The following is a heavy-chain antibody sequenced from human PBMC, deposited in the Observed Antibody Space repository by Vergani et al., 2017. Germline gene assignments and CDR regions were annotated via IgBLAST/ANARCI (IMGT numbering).Heavy chain of an antibody. CDR2: IIPILGIA. Sequence: QVQLVQSGAEVKKPGSSVKVSCKASGGTFSSYAISWVRQAPGQGLEWMGRIIPILGIANYAQKFQGRVTITADESTSTAYMELSSLRSEDTAVYYCARDKGWYYGSGLIHYYYGMDVWGQGTTVTVSS. CDR3: ARDKGWYYGSGLIHYYYGMDV. V-gene: IGHV1-69*04. CDR1: GGTFSSYA. J-gene: IGHJ6*02. D-gene: IGHD3-10*01.